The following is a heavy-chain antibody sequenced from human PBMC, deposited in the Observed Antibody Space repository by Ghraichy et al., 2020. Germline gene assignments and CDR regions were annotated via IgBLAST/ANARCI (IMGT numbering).Heavy chain of an antibody. V-gene: IGHV1-18*01. CDR1: GYTFTTYG. CDR3: ARAPLGGHDY. J-gene: IGHJ4*02. D-gene: IGHD2-15*01. Sequence: ASVKVSCKASGYTFTTYGISWVRQAPGQGLEWMGWISAYNGITKYAQNLQGRITMTTDTSTTTAYMELRSLRSDDTAVYFCARAPLGGHDYWGQGTLVTVSS. CDR2: ISAYNGIT.